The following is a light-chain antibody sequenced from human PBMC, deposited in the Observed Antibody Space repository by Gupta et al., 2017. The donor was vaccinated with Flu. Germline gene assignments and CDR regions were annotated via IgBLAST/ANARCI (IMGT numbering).Light chain of an antibody. CDR1: SSNMGRTT. V-gene: IGLV1-44*01. J-gene: IGLJ1*01. CDR3: ADWDANHSGRV. CDR2: SDN. Sequence: QSVLTQPPSASGTPGQRVTSTCSGSSSNMGRTTLNWYQQGPATAHNLLSYSDNLRPSAVPDRFSGSRTATSASLAITGVQAEDEADYYCADWDANHSGRVFGTGTWLTVL.